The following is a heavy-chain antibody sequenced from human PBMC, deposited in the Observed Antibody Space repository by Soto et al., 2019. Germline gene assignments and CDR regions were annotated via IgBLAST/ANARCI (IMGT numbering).Heavy chain of an antibody. CDR3: AGPGDCSGGTCHENWFDP. D-gene: IGHD2-15*01. V-gene: IGHV4-39*01. CDR2: IYYSGST. CDR1: GGSITSSTFS. Sequence: QLQLQESGPGLLKPSETLSLTCTVSGGSITSSTFSWGWIRQPPGKGLEWIGSIYYSGSTYCNPSLKRRVTISVDTSNKQLPLKLRSVTAADTAVYYCAGPGDCSGGTCHENWFDPWGQGSLVTVSS. J-gene: IGHJ5*02.